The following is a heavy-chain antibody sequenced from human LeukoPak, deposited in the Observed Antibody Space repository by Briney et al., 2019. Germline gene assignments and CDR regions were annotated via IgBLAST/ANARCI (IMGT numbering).Heavy chain of an antibody. D-gene: IGHD3-10*01. CDR3: ARTLYGSGHFDY. Sequence: TGGSLRLSCAASGFTFSSYAMHWVRQAPGKGLEWVAVISYDGSNKYYADSVKGRFTISRDNSKNTLYLQMNSLRAEDTAVYYCARTLYGSGHFDYWGQGTLVTVSS. V-gene: IGHV3-30-3*01. J-gene: IGHJ4*02. CDR2: ISYDGSNK. CDR1: GFTFSSYA.